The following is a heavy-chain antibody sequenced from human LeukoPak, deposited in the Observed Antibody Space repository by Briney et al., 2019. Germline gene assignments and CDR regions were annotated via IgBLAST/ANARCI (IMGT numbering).Heavy chain of an antibody. CDR3: ARDYGYSLLFY. CDR2: ISGGSGST. J-gene: IGHJ4*02. Sequence: GASVKVSCKASGYTFTNYAIHWRRQAPGQRLEWMGWISGGSGSTKYSQKLQGRVTITRDTSASTAYMELSSLISEDTAVYYCARDYGYSLLFYWGQGTLVSASS. CDR1: GYTFTNYA. V-gene: IGHV1-3*01. D-gene: IGHD5-12*01.